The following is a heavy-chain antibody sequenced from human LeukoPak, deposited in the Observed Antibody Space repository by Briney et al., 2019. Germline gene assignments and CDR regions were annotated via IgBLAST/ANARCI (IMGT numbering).Heavy chain of an antibody. CDR3: ARNPLRLGELSPLEVDY. CDR2: IIPILGIA. V-gene: IGHV1-69*10. Sequence: SVKVSCKASGVTFSSYAISWGRQAPGQRLEWMGRIIPILGIANYGQKFQGRVTITADKCTSTAYMELSSLRSEDTAVYYCARNPLRLGELSPLEVDYWGQGTLVTVSS. J-gene: IGHJ4*02. CDR1: GVTFSSYA. D-gene: IGHD3-16*02.